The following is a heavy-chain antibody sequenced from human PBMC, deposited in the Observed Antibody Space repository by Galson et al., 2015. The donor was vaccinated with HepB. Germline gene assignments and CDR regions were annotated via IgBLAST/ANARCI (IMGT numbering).Heavy chain of an antibody. CDR3: ARGGPTGIFDC. CDR2: INAVNGDT. V-gene: IGHV1-3*01. J-gene: IGHJ4*02. D-gene: IGHD1-14*01. Sequence: SVKVSCKASGFTFTPYAMHWVRQAPGQRLEWMGCINAVNGDTDYSQNFQGRVTITRDTSASTAYMELSSLRSEDTTIYYCARGGPTGIFDCWGQGTVVTVSS. CDR1: GFTFTPYA.